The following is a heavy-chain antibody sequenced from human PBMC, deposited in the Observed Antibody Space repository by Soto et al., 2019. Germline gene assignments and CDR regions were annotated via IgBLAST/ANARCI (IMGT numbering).Heavy chain of an antibody. V-gene: IGHV4-34*01. CDR2: INHSGSA. CDR1: GESFSGHI. D-gene: IGHD1-26*01. CDR3: ARGLITGSHYSGGRFYVDS. Sequence: QVQLQQSGAGLLKPSETLSLTCAVYGESFSGHIWTWIRQTPGKGLQWIGQINHSGSARYNPSLXSRVTRSLHTSXSXFSXELSSVTAADTAVYYCARGLITGSHYSGGRFYVDSRGHGTQVTVSS. J-gene: IGHJ4*01.